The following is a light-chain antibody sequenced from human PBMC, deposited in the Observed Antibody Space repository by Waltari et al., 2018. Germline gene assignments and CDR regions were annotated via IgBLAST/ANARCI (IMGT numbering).Light chain of an antibody. CDR2: DAS. CDR3: QQRTDRPPVT. J-gene: IGKJ1*01. V-gene: IGKV3-11*01. CDR1: QSVSVY. Sequence: EVVLTQSPATLSLSPGERATLSCRASQSVSVYLAWYQQRPGQAPRLLISDASDRATGVPARFSGSGSGTDFTLTISSLEPEDFAVYYCQQRTDRPPVTFGQGTRVEMK.